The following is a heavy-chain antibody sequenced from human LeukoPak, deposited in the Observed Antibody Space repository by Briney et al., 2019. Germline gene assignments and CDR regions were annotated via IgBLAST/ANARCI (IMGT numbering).Heavy chain of an antibody. J-gene: IGHJ4*02. CDR1: GFAFSSYG. V-gene: IGHV3-30*18. Sequence: GGSLRLSCAASGFAFSSYGMHWVRQAPGKGLEWVAVISYDGSNKYYADSVKGRFTISRDNSKNTLYLQMNSLRAEDTAVYYCAKDRIEVAGIFDYWGQGTLVTVSS. CDR2: ISYDGSNK. D-gene: IGHD6-19*01. CDR3: AKDRIEVAGIFDY.